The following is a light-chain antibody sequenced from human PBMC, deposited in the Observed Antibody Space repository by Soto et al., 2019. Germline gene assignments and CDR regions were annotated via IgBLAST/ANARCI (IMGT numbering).Light chain of an antibody. CDR1: QSVSSSY. CDR2: GAS. J-gene: IGKJ1*01. V-gene: IGKV3-20*01. Sequence: EIVLTQSPGTLSLSPGERVTLSCRASQSVSSSYLAWYQQKPGQAPRLLMYGASSRATGIPDRFSGSGSGTDFSLTISRLEPEDFAVYYCHQYGGSPTWTFGQGTKVEIE. CDR3: HQYGGSPTWT.